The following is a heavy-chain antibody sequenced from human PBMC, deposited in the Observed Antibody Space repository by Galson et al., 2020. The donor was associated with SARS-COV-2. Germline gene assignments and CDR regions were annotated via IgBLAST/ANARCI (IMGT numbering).Heavy chain of an antibody. J-gene: IGHJ4*02. CDR2: IYSGGST. Sequence: GESLKISCAASGFTVSSNYMSWVRQAPGKGLEWVSVIYSGGSTYYADSVKGRFTISRDNSKNTLYLQMNSLRAEDTAVYYCAREVLGAGPGDYWGQGTLVTVSS. CDR3: AREVLGAGPGDY. D-gene: IGHD1-26*01. V-gene: IGHV3-66*01. CDR1: GFTVSSNY.